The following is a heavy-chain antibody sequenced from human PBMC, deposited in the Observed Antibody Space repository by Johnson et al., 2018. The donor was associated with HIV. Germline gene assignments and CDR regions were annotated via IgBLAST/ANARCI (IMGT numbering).Heavy chain of an antibody. CDR1: GFTVSGNY. Sequence: VQVVESGGGLVQPGGSLRLSCAASGFTVSGNYMSWVRQAPGKGLEWVSVMYSGGSTYYADSVKGSFTISRDNSKNTLYLQMNSLRAEDTAVYYCARGHMVRGVTHAFDIWGQGTMVTVSS. CDR3: ARGHMVRGVTHAFDI. D-gene: IGHD3-10*01. V-gene: IGHV3-66*01. CDR2: MYSGGST. J-gene: IGHJ3*02.